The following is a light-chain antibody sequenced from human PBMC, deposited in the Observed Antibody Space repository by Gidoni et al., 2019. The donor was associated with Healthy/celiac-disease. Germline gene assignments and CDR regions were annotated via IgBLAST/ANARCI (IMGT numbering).Light chain of an antibody. V-gene: IGKV3-15*01. J-gene: IGKJ4*01. Sequence: EIVMTQSPATLSVSPGERATLSCRASQSVSSYLAWYQQKPGQAPRLLIYGASTSATGIPARFSGSGSGTEFTLTISSLQSEDFAVYYCQQYNNWPLTFGGGTKVEI. CDR1: QSVSSY. CDR2: GAS. CDR3: QQYNNWPLT.